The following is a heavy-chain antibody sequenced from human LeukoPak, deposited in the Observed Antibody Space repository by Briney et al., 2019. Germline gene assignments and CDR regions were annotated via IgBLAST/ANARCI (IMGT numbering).Heavy chain of an antibody. Sequence: ASVKVSFKASGYTFTSYYMHWVRQAPGQGLEWMGIINPSGGSTSYAQKFQGRVTMTRDTSTSTVYMELSSLRSEDTAVYYCARFGHPVKSWFVAGTDDYWGQGTLVTVSS. V-gene: IGHV1-46*01. CDR2: INPSGGST. CDR3: ARFGHPVKSWFVAGTDDY. D-gene: IGHD6-19*01. J-gene: IGHJ4*02. CDR1: GYTFTSYY.